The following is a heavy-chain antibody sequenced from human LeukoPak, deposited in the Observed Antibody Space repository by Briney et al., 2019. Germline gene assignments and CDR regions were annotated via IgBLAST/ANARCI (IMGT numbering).Heavy chain of an antibody. CDR2: ISYDGSNK. Sequence: GGSLRLSCAASGFTFRKYAMHWVRQAPGKGLEWVAVISYDGSNKYNADSVKGRFTISRDNSKNTLYLQMNSLRVEDTAVYYCARDRPFSYRSGSLDYWGQGTLVTVSS. J-gene: IGHJ4*02. V-gene: IGHV3-30-3*01. CDR1: GFTFRKYA. CDR3: ARDRPFSYRSGSLDY. D-gene: IGHD6-19*01.